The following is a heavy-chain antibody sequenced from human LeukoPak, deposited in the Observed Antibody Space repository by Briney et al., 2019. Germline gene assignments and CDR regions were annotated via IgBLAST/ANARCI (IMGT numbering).Heavy chain of an antibody. CDR3: TTARDGYSLQFDY. J-gene: IGHJ4*02. Sequence: PGGSLRLSCAASGFTFSNACMSWVRQAPGKGLEWVGRIKSKTDGGTTDYAAPVKGRFTISRDDSKNTLYLQMNCLKTEDTAVYYCTTARDGYSLQFDYWGQGTLVTVSS. CDR1: GFTFSNAC. D-gene: IGHD5-24*01. V-gene: IGHV3-15*01. CDR2: IKSKTDGGTT.